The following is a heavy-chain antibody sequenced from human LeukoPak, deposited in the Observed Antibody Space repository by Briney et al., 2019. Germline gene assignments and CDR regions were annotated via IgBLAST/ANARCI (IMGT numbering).Heavy chain of an antibody. D-gene: IGHD3-16*01. Sequence: SETLSLTCAVYGGSFSGYYWSWIRQPPPHGLEWIGEINHSGSTNYNPSLKSRVTISVDTSKNQFSLKLSSVTAADTAVYYCARETSQKGAHYMDVWGKGTTVTISS. CDR1: GGSFSGYY. CDR2: INHSGST. J-gene: IGHJ6*03. V-gene: IGHV4-34*01. CDR3: ARETSQKGAHYMDV.